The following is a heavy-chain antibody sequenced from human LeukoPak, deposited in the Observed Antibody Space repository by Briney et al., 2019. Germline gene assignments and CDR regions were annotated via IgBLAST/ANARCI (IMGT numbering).Heavy chain of an antibody. J-gene: IGHJ5*02. CDR1: GGSISSYYW. CDR2: IYWNDDR. V-gene: IGHV2-5*01. D-gene: IGHD3-10*01. CDR3: AHRTPRYYGSGSYYISHWFDP. Sequence: TLSLTCTVSGGSISSYYWSWIRQPPGKALEWLALIYWNDDRRYSPSLKSRLTITKDTSKNQVVLTMTNMDPVDTATYYCAHRTPRYYGSGSYYISHWFDPWGQGTLVTVSS.